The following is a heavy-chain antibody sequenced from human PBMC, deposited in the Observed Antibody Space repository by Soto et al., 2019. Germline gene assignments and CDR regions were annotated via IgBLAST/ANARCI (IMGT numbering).Heavy chain of an antibody. Sequence: ASVKVSCKASGYSFATYAIHWVRQAPGQGLEWMGWINPAAGNTEYSDKFQDRVTFTRDTSATTAYMELRGLRSEDTAVYYCARRYKSAGWLEPWGQGTLGTVSS. CDR2: INPAAGNT. D-gene: IGHD1-1*01. CDR3: ARRYKSAGWLEP. CDR1: GYSFATYA. J-gene: IGHJ5*02. V-gene: IGHV1-3*01.